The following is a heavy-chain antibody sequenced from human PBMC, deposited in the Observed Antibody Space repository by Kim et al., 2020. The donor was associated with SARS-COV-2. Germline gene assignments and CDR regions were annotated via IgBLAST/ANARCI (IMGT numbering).Heavy chain of an antibody. Sequence: SETLSLTCAVYGGSFSGYYWSWIRQPPGKGLEWIGEINHSGSTNYNPSLKSRVTISVDTYKNQFSLKLSSVTAADTAVYYCARATPYYDSSGSFLDYWGQGTLVTVSS. V-gene: IGHV4-34*01. CDR1: GGSFSGYY. CDR2: INHSGST. D-gene: IGHD3-22*01. CDR3: ARATPYYDSSGSFLDY. J-gene: IGHJ4*02.